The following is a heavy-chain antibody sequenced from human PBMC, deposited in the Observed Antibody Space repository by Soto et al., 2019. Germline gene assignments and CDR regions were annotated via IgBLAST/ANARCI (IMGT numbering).Heavy chain of an antibody. J-gene: IGHJ5*02. D-gene: IGHD6-13*01. CDR2: IIPIFGTA. CDR1: GGTFSSYA. V-gene: IGHV1-69*12. Sequence: QVQLVQSGAEVKKPGSSVKVSCKASGGTFSSYAISWVRQAPGQGLEWMGGIIPIFGTANYAQKFQGRVTITADESTGTAYMELTSLRSEDTAVYYCAREPGIAAAGHNWFDPWGQGTLVTVSS. CDR3: AREPGIAAAGHNWFDP.